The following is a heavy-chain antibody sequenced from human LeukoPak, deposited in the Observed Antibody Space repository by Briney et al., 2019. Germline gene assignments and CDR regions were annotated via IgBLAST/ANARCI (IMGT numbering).Heavy chain of an antibody. J-gene: IGHJ4*02. CDR1: GFTFSSYG. V-gene: IGHV3-30*02. Sequence: PGGSLRLSCAASGFTFSSYGMHWVRQAPGKGLEWVAFIRYDGSNKYYADSVKGRFTISRDNSKNTLYLQMNSLRAEDTAVYYCAKGFGSYYYVSSGSDWGQGTLVTVSS. D-gene: IGHD3-22*01. CDR3: AKGFGSYYYVSSGSD. CDR2: IRYDGSNK.